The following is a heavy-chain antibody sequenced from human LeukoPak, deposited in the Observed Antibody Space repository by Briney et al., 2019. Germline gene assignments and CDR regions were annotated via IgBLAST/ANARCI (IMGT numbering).Heavy chain of an antibody. V-gene: IGHV1-2*02. CDR1: GYTFTGYY. CDR3: AREGCSSTSCYPAPNWFDP. CDR2: INPNSGGT. J-gene: IGHJ5*02. Sequence: ASVKVSCKASGYTFTGYYMHWVRQAPGQGLEWMGWINPNSGGTNYAQKFQGRVTMTRDTSISTAYMELSRLRSDDTAVYYCAREGCSSTSCYPAPNWFDPWGQGTLVAVSS. D-gene: IGHD2-2*01.